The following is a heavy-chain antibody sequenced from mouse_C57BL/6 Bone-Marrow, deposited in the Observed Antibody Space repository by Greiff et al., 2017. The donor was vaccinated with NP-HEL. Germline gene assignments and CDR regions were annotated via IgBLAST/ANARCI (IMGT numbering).Heavy chain of an antibody. CDR1: GYTFTDYY. J-gene: IGHJ3*01. CDR2: IYPGSGNT. V-gene: IGHV1-76*01. CDR3: ARSVSFAY. Sequence: QVQLKESGAELVRPGASVKLSCKASGYTFTDYYINWVKQRPGQGLEWIARIYPGSGNTYYNEKFKGKATLTAEKSSSTAYMQLSSLTSEDSAVYFCARSVSFAYWGQGTLVTVSA.